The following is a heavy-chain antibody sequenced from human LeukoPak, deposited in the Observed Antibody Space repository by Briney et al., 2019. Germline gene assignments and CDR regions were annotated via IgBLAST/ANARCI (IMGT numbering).Heavy chain of an antibody. Sequence: SETLSLTCTVSGGSINTYFWSWIRQPPGKGLEWIGYIYYSGSTNYNPSLKSRVTISVDTSKNQFSLKLSAVTAADTAVYYCARGVTGGWYGDFQHWGQGTLVTVSS. V-gene: IGHV4-59*01. CDR2: IYYSGST. CDR1: GGSINTYF. D-gene: IGHD6-19*01. CDR3: ARGVTGGWYGDFQH. J-gene: IGHJ1*01.